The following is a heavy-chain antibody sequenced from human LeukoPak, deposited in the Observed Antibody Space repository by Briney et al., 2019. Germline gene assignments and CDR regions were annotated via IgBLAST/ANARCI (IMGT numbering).Heavy chain of an antibody. Sequence: GGSLRLSCAASGFTFSSYGMHWVRQAPGKGLEWVAAIWYDGSNKYCADSVKGRFTISRDNSKNTLSLQMNSLRAEDTAVYYCARDSVYCGGDCYSGLYWYFDLWGRGTLVTVSS. J-gene: IGHJ2*01. CDR1: GFTFSSYG. CDR2: IWYDGSNK. CDR3: ARDSVYCGGDCYSGLYWYFDL. V-gene: IGHV3-33*01. D-gene: IGHD2-21*02.